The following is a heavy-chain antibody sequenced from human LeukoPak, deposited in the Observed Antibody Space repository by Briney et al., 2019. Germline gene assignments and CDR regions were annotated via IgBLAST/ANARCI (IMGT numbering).Heavy chain of an antibody. V-gene: IGHV3-23*01. CDR3: AKAPAPYYYYYGMDV. Sequence: GGSLRLSCAASGFTFSSYIMNWVRQAPGKGLEWVSSISDNGVTRYYADSVKGRFTISRDNSDNTVYLQMNSLRAEDTAIYYCAKAPAPYYYYYGMDVWGQGTAVTVSS. CDR1: GFTFSSYI. J-gene: IGHJ6*02. CDR2: ISDNGVTR.